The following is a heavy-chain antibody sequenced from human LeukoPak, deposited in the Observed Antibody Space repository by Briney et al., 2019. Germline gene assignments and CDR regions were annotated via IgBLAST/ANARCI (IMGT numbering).Heavy chain of an antibody. CDR3: ARDRAAITPLYYYYYMDV. J-gene: IGHJ6*03. D-gene: IGHD2-2*01. Sequence: GGSLRLSCAASGFTFDDYGMSWVRQAPGKGLEWVSGVNWNGGSTGYADSVKGRFTISRDNAKNSLYLQMNSLRAEDTALYYCARDRAAITPLYYYYYMDVWGKGTTVTVSS. CDR1: GFTFDDYG. V-gene: IGHV3-20*04. CDR2: VNWNGGST.